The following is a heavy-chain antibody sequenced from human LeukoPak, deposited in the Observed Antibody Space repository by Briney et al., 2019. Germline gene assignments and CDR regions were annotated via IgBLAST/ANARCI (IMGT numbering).Heavy chain of an antibody. Sequence: PGGSLRLSCAASGFTFSSYSMNWVSQAPGKGLEWVSSISSSSSYIYYADSVKGRFTISRDNAKNSLYLQMNSLRAEDTAVYYCARAGSSGYFDYWGQGTLVTVSS. D-gene: IGHD6-13*01. V-gene: IGHV3-21*01. CDR3: ARAGSSGYFDY. CDR1: GFTFSSYS. CDR2: ISSSSSYI. J-gene: IGHJ4*02.